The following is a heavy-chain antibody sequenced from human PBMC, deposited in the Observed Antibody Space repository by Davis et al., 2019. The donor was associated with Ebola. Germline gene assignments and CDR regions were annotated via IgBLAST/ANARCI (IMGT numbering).Heavy chain of an antibody. CDR2: INPNSGGT. CDR1: GYTFTGYY. J-gene: IGHJ4*02. D-gene: IGHD6-19*01. CDR3: ARERSGWSPPFDY. Sequence: AASVKVSCKASGYTFTGYYMHWVRQAPGQGLEWMGRINPNSGGTNYAQKFQGRVTMTRDTSISTAYMELSRLRSDDTAVYYCARERSGWSPPFDYWGQRTLVTVSS. V-gene: IGHV1-2*06.